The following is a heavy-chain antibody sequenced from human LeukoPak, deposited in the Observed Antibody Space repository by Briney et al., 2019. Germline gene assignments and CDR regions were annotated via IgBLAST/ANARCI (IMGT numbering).Heavy chain of an antibody. V-gene: IGHV2-26*01. D-gene: IGHD1-26*01. CDR3: ARIAIVGAAVIFDY. J-gene: IGHJ4*02. CDR2: IFSNDEK. Sequence: SGPTLVNPTETLTLTCTVSGFSLSNARMGVSWIRQPPGKAPEWLAHIFSNDEKSYSTSLKSRLTISKDTSKSQVVLTMTNMDPVDTATYYCARIAIVGAAVIFDYWGQGTLVTVSS. CDR1: GFSLSNARMG.